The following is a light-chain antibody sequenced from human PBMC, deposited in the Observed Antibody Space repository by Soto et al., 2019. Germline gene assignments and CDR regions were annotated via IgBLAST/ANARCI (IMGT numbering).Light chain of an antibody. V-gene: IGLV2-14*01. CDR2: EVS. J-gene: IGLJ3*02. Sequence: QSALTQPASVSGSPGQSITISCTGTSSDFVSWYQQYPGKAPKLIIYEVSNRPSGVSNRFSGSKSGNTASLTISGLQAEDEAAYYCASYTSSSRVFGGGTKLTVL. CDR1: SSDF. CDR3: ASYTSSSRV.